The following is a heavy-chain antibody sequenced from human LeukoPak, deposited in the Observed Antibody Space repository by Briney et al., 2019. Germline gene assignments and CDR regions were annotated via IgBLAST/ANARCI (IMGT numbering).Heavy chain of an antibody. Sequence: SETLSLTCTVSGGSISSGGYYWSWIRQPPGKGLEWIGYIYHSGSTYYNPSLKTRVSMSADMSKNQFSLKLTSVTAADTALYYCARDGGIVVPAAPAVFDIWGQGTMVTVSS. CDR1: GGSISSGGYY. CDR3: ARDGGIVVPAAPAVFDI. CDR2: IYHSGST. V-gene: IGHV4-30-2*01. J-gene: IGHJ3*02. D-gene: IGHD2-2*01.